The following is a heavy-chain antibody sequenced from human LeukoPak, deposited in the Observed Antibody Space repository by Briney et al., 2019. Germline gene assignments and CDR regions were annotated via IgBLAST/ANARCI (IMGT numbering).Heavy chain of an antibody. J-gene: IGHJ6*02. CDR1: GFTVGSNY. CDR2: IYSGGST. Sequence: GGSLRLSCAASGFTVGSNYMSWVRQAPGKGLEWVSVIYSGGSTYYADSVKGRFTISRDNSKNTLYLQMNSLRAEDTAVYYCARPILPRDYYYYGMDVWGQGTTVTVSS. CDR3: ARPILPRDYYYYGMDV. V-gene: IGHV3-66*04. D-gene: IGHD2-15*01.